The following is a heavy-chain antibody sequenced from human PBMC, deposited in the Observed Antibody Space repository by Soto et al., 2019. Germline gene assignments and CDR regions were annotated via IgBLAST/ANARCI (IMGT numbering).Heavy chain of an antibody. CDR3: AREGSYYDILTGYHACFDY. D-gene: IGHD3-9*01. J-gene: IGHJ4*02. Sequence: GGSLRLSCSASGFTLSSYSMNWVRQAPGKGLEWVSGISSSSSYIHYADSVKGRFTISRDNAKNSLYLQMNSLRAEDTAVYYCAREGSYYDILTGYHACFDYWGQGTLVTVSS. CDR2: ISSSSSYI. V-gene: IGHV3-21*01. CDR1: GFTLSSYS.